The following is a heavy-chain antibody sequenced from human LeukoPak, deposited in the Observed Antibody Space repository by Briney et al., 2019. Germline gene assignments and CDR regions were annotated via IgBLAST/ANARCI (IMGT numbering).Heavy chain of an antibody. Sequence: ASVKVSCKASGYTFTSYYMHWVRQAPGQGLEWMGIINPSGGSTSYAQKFQGRVTMTRDMSTSTVYTEVSSLRSEDTAVYYCARDRGVSLRHIRGVTTSVLNYWGQGTLVTVSS. D-gene: IGHD3-10*01. CDR2: INPSGGST. J-gene: IGHJ4*02. CDR1: GYTFTSYY. CDR3: ARDRGVSLRHIRGVTTSVLNY. V-gene: IGHV1-46*01.